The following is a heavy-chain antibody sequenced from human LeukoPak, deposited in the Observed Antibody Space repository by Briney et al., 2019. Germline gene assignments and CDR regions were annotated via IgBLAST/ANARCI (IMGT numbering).Heavy chain of an antibody. J-gene: IGHJ4*02. CDR1: GFTFSDSY. CDR2: ISGSGHDI. D-gene: IGHD6-19*01. Sequence: PGGSLRLSCAASGFTFSDSYMTWVRQAPGKGGEWVAYISGSGHDINYSESAKGRFTISRDNAKNSLYLQMNSLRAEDTAVYYCAREIAVDDYWGQGTLVTVSS. V-gene: IGHV3-11*04. CDR3: AREIAVDDY.